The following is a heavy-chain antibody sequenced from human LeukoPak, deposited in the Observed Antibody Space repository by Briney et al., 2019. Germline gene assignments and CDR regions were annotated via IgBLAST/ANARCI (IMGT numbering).Heavy chain of an antibody. CDR2: ISYDGNKK. J-gene: IGHJ4*02. Sequence: PGGSLRLSCAASGFTFSDYAIHWVRQAPGKGLEWVAVISYDGNKKYYADSAKGRFTISRDNSKNTLYLQMNSLRTEDTAVYYCAGSSSPEGGYFDYWGQGTLVTVSS. CDR3: AGSSSPEGGYFDY. CDR1: GFTFSDYA. D-gene: IGHD6-6*01. V-gene: IGHV3-30-3*01.